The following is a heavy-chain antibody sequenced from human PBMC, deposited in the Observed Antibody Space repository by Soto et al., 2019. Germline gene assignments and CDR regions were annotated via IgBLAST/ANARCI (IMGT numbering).Heavy chain of an antibody. CDR1: GATFSSNA. CDR2: IIPIFGTA. J-gene: IGHJ4*02. Sequence: SLKLCCKAPGATFSSNAISWGRQAPGQGREWMGGIIPIFGTANYAQKFQGRVTITADESTSTADMELSSLRSEDTAVYYCAGHARPYDSSGYYYFDEWGQGTLVT. V-gene: IGHV1-69*01. D-gene: IGHD3-22*01. CDR3: AGHARPYDSSGYYYFDE.